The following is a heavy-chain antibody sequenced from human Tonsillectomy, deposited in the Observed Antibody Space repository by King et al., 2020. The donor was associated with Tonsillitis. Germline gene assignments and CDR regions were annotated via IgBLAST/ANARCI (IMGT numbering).Heavy chain of an antibody. CDR2: IYYSGST. Sequence: QLQESGPGLVKPSETLSLTCTVSGASISSYYWSWIRQPPGKGLEWIGYIYYSGSTNYNPSLKRRVTISVDTSKNQFSLKLSSVTAADTAVYYCARHYYDSSGYKEYFDYWGQGTLVTVSS. J-gene: IGHJ4*02. D-gene: IGHD3-22*01. CDR1: GASISSYY. CDR3: ARHYYDSSGYKEYFDY. V-gene: IGHV4-59*08.